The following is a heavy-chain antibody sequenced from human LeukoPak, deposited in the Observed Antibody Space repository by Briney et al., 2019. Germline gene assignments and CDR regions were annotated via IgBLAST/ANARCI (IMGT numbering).Heavy chain of an antibody. J-gene: IGHJ4*02. CDR3: AKASSGWYYFDY. V-gene: IGHV3-9*03. CDR2: ISWNSGSI. Sequence: GGSLRLSCAASGFTISRDSMNWVRQAPGKGLEWVSGISWNSGSIGYADSVKGRFTISRDNAKNSLYLQMNSLRAEDMALYYCAKASSGWYYFDYWGQGTLVTVSS. D-gene: IGHD6-19*01. CDR1: GFTISRDS.